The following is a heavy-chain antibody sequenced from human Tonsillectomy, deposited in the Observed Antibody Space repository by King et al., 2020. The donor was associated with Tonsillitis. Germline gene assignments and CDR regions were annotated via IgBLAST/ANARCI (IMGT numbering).Heavy chain of an antibody. D-gene: IGHD6-19*01. V-gene: IGHV4-59*01. CDR1: GGSMSNYY. CDR2: IYYSGST. J-gene: IGHJ2*01. Sequence: QLQESGPGLVKPSETLSLICTVSGGSMSNYYWNWIRQPPGKGLEWIGDIYYSGSTNYNPSLKSRVTISVDTSKNQFSLKLRSVTAADTAVYYCARDLYRIVVAGSTAIGYFDLWGRGTLVTVS. CDR3: ARDLYRIVVAGSTAIGYFDL.